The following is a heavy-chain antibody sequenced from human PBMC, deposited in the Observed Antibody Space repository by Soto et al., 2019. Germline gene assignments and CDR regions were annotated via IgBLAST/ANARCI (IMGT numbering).Heavy chain of an antibody. CDR1: GFTFSTYA. CDR3: ARAYTGRLPRRADYYYALDV. V-gene: IGHV3-30*04. J-gene: IGHJ6*02. Sequence: PGGSLRLSCAASGFTFSTYAMHWVRQAPGKGLEWVAVISYDGSNKHYADSVKGRFTISRDNSKNTLYLQMNSVTVGDTAVYYCARAYTGRLPRRADYYYALDVWGQGIMVTVSS. CDR2: ISYDGSNK. D-gene: IGHD2-15*01.